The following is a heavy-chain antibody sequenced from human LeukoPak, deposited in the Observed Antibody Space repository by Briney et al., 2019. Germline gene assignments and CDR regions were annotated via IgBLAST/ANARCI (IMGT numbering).Heavy chain of an antibody. Sequence: GGSLRLSCAASGVTFSGYNMNWVRQAPGKGLEWVSSLSASTTHIYYADSVKGRFTISRDNAKNSLYLQMNSLRGEDTAVYYCARGQNGFDYWGQGTLVTVSS. D-gene: IGHD2-8*01. CDR2: LSASTTHI. CDR1: GVTFSGYN. J-gene: IGHJ4*02. CDR3: ARGQNGFDY. V-gene: IGHV3-21*01.